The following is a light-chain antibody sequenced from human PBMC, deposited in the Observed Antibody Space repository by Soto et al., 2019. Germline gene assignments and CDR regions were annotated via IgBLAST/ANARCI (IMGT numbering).Light chain of an antibody. V-gene: IGKV1-9*01. CDR1: QGISSY. J-gene: IGKJ2*01. CDR3: QQLNSYPYT. Sequence: DIQLTQSPSFLSASVGDRVTITCRASQGISSYLAWYQQKPGKAPKLLIYAASTLQSGVPSRFSGSGSGTELTLTNSSLQTEDFATYYCQQLNSYPYTFGLGTKLEIK. CDR2: AAS.